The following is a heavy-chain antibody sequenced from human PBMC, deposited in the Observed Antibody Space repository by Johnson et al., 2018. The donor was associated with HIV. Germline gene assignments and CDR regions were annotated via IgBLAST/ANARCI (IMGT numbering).Heavy chain of an antibody. CDR2: INWNGGST. J-gene: IGHJ3*01. Sequence: VQLVESGGGVVQPGGSLRLSCAASGFTLDDYGMSWVRQAPGKGLEWVSGINWNGGSTGYADSVKGRFTISRDNAKNSLYLQMDSLRVEDTAVYYCARDSAEQVGDAIDLWGRGTMVTVSS. D-gene: IGHD1/OR15-1a*01. V-gene: IGHV3-20*04. CDR3: ARDSAEQVGDAIDL. CDR1: GFTLDDYG.